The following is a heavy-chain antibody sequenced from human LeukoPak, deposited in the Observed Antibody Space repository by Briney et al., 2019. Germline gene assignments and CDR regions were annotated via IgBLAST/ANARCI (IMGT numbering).Heavy chain of an antibody. V-gene: IGHV4-61*02. CDR3: ARETAAGTS. CDR1: CGSISSGCYC. J-gene: IGHJ4*02. Sequence: PSESLSLTCTVACGSISSGCYCCAWLRPPAWKGLHWFGRIYTSGSTNSNPSLKSRVTISVDTSKNQFSLKLSSVTAADTAVYYCARETAAGTSWGQGTLVTVSS. D-gene: IGHD6-13*01. CDR2: IYTSGST.